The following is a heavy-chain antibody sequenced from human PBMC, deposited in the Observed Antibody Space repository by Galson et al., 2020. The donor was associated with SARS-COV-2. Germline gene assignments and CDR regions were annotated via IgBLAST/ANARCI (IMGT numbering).Heavy chain of an antibody. Sequence: SETLSLTCTLSGYSVNSENYWGWVRQSPGKGLEWIASIYHSGSTYYNPSLRSRVSISMDTSKNQFSLNLYSVTAADTAIYYCARDHDSRLWGMDVWGQGTTVTVSS. D-gene: IGHD6-13*01. J-gene: IGHJ6*02. V-gene: IGHV4-38-2*02. CDR2: IYHSGST. CDR1: GYSVNSENY. CDR3: ARDHDSRLWGMDV.